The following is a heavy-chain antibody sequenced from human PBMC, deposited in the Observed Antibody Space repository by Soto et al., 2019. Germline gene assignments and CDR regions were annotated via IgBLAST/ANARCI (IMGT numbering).Heavy chain of an antibody. Sequence: QVQLVQSGAEVKKPGASVKVSCTASGYTFTHYAIHWVRHAPGQRLEWMGFTNAGSGNTKYSQTFQGRLTFTQDTSASTAYMDLSSLRSEDTAIYYCARGLAADGAWGQGTLVTVSS. J-gene: IGHJ5*02. CDR3: ARGLAADGA. V-gene: IGHV1-3*01. CDR2: TNAGSGNT. D-gene: IGHD6-13*01. CDR1: GYTFTHYA.